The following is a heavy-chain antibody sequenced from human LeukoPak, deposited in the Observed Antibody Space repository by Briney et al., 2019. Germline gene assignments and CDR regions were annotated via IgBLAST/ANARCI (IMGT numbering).Heavy chain of an antibody. Sequence: GASVKVSCKASGYTFTGYYMHWVRQAPGQGLEWMGWINPNSGGTNYAQKFQGRVTMTRDTSISTVYMELSRLRSDDTAVYYCASTSSDYYYYGMDVWGQGTTVTVSS. CDR1: GYTFTGYY. J-gene: IGHJ6*02. CDR2: INPNSGGT. D-gene: IGHD2/OR15-2a*01. V-gene: IGHV1-2*02. CDR3: ASTSSDYYYYGMDV.